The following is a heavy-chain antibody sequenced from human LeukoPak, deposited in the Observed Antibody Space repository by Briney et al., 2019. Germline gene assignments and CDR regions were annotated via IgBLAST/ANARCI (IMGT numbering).Heavy chain of an antibody. CDR2: ISDSSTYI. Sequence: GGSLRLSCAASGFTFSSYAMNWVRQAPGKGLEWVSSISDSSTYIYYADSVKVRFTVSRDNAKNLLYLQMNSLRADDTAVYFCARDREVSYFDGSAYHIDAFAIWGQGTTVTVSS. CDR1: GFTFSSYA. V-gene: IGHV3-21*06. J-gene: IGHJ3*02. CDR3: ARDREVSYFDGSAYHIDAFAI. D-gene: IGHD3-22*01.